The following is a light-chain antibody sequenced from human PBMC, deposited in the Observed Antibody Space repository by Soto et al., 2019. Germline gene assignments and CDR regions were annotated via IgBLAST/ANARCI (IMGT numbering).Light chain of an antibody. CDR1: STDAGGYNP. CDR3: SSYAASNNFYFV. V-gene: IGLV2-8*01. Sequence: SAVTQPPPASWSRGQSVPPSRTGTSTDAGGYNPVSWSPQYPGRAPKLMIYEVTKRPSGVPDRFSGPKSGNTASLTVSGLQAEDEADCYCSSYAASNNFYFVFGGGTKVTVL. CDR2: EVT. J-gene: IGLJ3*02.